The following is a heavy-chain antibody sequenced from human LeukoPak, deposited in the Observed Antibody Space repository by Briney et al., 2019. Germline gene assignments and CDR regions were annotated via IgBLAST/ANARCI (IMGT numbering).Heavy chain of an antibody. Sequence: PSETLSLTCTISGGSISSYYWNWIRHPPGKGLEWIGYIYYDGSTNYNPSLKSRVTMSVDTSKNQFSLELSSVTAADTAVYYCAREGTYPFDYWGPGTLVTVSS. CDR3: AREGTYPFDY. CDR2: IYYDGST. V-gene: IGHV4-59*01. CDR1: GGSISSYY. J-gene: IGHJ4*02.